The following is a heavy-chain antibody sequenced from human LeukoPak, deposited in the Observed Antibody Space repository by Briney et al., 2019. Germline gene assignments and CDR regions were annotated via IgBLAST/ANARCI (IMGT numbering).Heavy chain of an antibody. V-gene: IGHV3-23*01. CDR1: GFTFSSYA. CDR3: AKDFLAVAQYYFDY. D-gene: IGHD6-19*01. CDR2: ISGSGGST. Sequence: QSGGSLRLSCAASGFTFSSYAMSWVRQAPGKGLEWVSVISGSGGSTYYADSVKGRFTISRDNSKNTLYLQMNSLRAEDTAVYYCAKDFLAVAQYYFDYWGQGTLVTVSS. J-gene: IGHJ4*02.